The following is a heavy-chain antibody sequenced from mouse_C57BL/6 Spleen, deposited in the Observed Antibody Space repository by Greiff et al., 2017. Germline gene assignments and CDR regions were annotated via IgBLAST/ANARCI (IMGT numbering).Heavy chain of an antibody. D-gene: IGHD2-4*01. Sequence: EVKLMESGPGLVKPSQSLSLTCSVTGYSITSGYYWNWIRQFPGNKLEWMGYIGYDGSNNYNPSLKNRISITRDTSKNQFFLKLNTVTTEDTATYYCARGGDYDGPFDYWGQGTTLTVSS. CDR2: IGYDGSN. CDR3: ARGGDYDGPFDY. J-gene: IGHJ2*01. V-gene: IGHV3-6*01. CDR1: GYSITSGYY.